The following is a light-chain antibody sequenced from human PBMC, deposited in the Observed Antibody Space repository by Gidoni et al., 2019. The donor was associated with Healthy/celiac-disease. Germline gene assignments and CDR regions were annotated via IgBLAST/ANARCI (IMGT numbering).Light chain of an antibody. V-gene: IGKV1-27*01. J-gene: IGKJ1*01. CDR1: QGISNY. CDR3: QKYNSASWT. CDR2: AAS. Sequence: IQMTQSPSSLSASVGDIVTITCRASQGISNYLAWYQQKPGKVPTLLIYAASTLQSGVPSRFSGSGSGTDFTLTISSLQPEDVATYYCQKYNSASWTFGQGTKVEIK.